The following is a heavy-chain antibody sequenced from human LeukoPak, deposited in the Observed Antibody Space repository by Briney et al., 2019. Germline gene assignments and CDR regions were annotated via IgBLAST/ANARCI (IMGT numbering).Heavy chain of an antibody. CDR2: INNNGDST. J-gene: IGHJ4*02. D-gene: IGHD3-9*01. Sequence: PGGSLRLSCAASGYRFNNYAIHWFRQAPGKGLEYVSGINNNGDSTYYANSVKGRSTISRDDSKNTLYLQMGSLTSEDTAVYYCARDYQTGFTGPGGDFWGQGTLVTVSS. CDR3: ARDYQTGFTGPGGDF. CDR1: GYRFNNYA. V-gene: IGHV3-64*01.